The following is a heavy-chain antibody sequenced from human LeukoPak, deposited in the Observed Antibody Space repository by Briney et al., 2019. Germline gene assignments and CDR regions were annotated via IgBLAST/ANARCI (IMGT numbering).Heavy chain of an antibody. CDR3: ARDLGLWLQGSWFDP. J-gene: IGHJ5*02. D-gene: IGHD5-18*01. V-gene: IGHV4-4*07. CDR2: IYTSGST. Sequence: SETLSLTCTVSGGSISSYYWSWIRQPAGKGLEWIGRIYTSGSTNYNPSLKSRVTTSVDTSKNQFSLKLSSVTAADTAVNYCARDLGLWLQGSWFDPWGQGTLVTVSS. CDR1: GGSISSYY.